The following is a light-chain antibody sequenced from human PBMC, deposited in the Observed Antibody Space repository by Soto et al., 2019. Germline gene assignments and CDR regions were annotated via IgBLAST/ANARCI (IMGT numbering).Light chain of an antibody. CDR1: QSVNNY. CDR3: QRLYNGGGT. Sequence: EIVLTQSPATVSLSPGERATLSCRASQSVNNYLAWYQQKPGQAPRLLIYEASNRATGIPARFSGSGSGTDFTFPISSQEPKFFAVYYGQRLYNGGGTFGQGTKVNIK. CDR2: EAS. V-gene: IGKV3-11*01. J-gene: IGKJ1*01.